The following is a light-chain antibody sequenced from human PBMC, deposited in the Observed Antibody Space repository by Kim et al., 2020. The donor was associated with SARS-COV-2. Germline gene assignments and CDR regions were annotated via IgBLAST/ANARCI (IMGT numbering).Light chain of an antibody. J-gene: IGLJ1*01. CDR3: SSYAGSDNYV. Sequence: GQSVTLYSTETSSDVGHYNSVAWYHQHPGKDPNLMIYEVYKRPEGVPDRFSGSKSGNTASLTVSGLQAEDEADYYCSSYAGSDNYVFGTGSKVTVL. CDR2: EVY. CDR1: SSDVGHYNS. V-gene: IGLV2-8*01.